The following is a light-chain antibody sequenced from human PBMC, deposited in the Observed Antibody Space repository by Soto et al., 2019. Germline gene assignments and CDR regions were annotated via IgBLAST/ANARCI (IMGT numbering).Light chain of an antibody. CDR2: GVS. J-gene: IGLJ1*01. Sequence: QSALTQPASVSGSPGQSITISCTGTSSDVGGYNYVSWYQQYPGKAPKLMIYGVSNRPSGVSNRFSGSKSGNTASLTISGLQTDDEADYYCNSYAGSSYVFGPGTKVTVL. V-gene: IGLV2-14*01. CDR3: NSYAGSSYV. CDR1: SSDVGGYNY.